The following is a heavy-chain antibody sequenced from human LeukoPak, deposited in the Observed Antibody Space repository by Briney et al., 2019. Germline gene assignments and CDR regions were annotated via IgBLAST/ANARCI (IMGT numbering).Heavy chain of an antibody. J-gene: IGHJ4*02. CDR1: GFTVSSNY. Sequence: GGSLRLSCAASGFTVSSNYMSWVRQAPGKGLEWVSVTYSGGNTYYADSVKGRFTISSDSSKSTLYLQMNSLRAEDTAVYYCARASYSSIAGYYFDYWGQGTLVTVSS. D-gene: IGHD6-6*01. V-gene: IGHV3-53*01. CDR2: TYSGGNT. CDR3: ARASYSSIAGYYFDY.